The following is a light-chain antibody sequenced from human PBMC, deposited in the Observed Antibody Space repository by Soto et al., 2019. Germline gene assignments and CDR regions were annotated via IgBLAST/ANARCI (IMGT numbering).Light chain of an antibody. CDR3: QQTYSAPPWT. Sequence: DIQMTQSPSSVSASVGDRVTISCRASQSISTYLHWYQQKPGKAPRLLISAASSVQSGVPPRFSGTGSGTDFILTISSLRPEDIATYYCQQTYSAPPWTFGQGTKVDIK. CDR2: AAS. CDR1: QSISTY. V-gene: IGKV1-39*01. J-gene: IGKJ1*01.